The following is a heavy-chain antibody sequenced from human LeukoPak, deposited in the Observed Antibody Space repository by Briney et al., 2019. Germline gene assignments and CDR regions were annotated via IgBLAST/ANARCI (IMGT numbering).Heavy chain of an antibody. CDR2: IKQDGSEK. CDR3: ARGDSSGWYVGY. CDR1: GFIFSSYW. Sequence: GALRLSCAASGFIFSSYWMSWVRQAPGKGLEWVANIKQDGSEKYYVDSVKGRFTISRDNAKNSLYLQMNSLRAEDTAVYYCARGDSSGWYVGYWGQGTLVTVSS. V-gene: IGHV3-7*01. D-gene: IGHD6-19*01. J-gene: IGHJ4*02.